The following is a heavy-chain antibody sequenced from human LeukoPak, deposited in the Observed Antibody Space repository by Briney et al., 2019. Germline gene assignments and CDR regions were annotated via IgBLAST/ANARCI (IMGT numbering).Heavy chain of an antibody. J-gene: IGHJ4*02. D-gene: IGHD5-18*01. CDR1: GFTFSSYG. Sequence: GGSLRLSCAASGFTFSSYGMHWVRQAPGKGLEWAAVISYDGSNKYYADSMKGRFTISRDNSKNTLYLQMNSLRAEDTAVYYCARGQRRHTDMAPSFDYWGQGTLVTVSS. CDR2: ISYDGSNK. CDR3: ARGQRRHTDMAPSFDY. V-gene: IGHV3-30*03.